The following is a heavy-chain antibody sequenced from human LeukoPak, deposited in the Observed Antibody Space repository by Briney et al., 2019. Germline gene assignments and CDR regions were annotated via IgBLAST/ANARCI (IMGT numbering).Heavy chain of an antibody. CDR2: IYYSGST. Sequence: SETLSLTCTVSGGSIGSYYWSWIRQPPGKGLEWIGYIYYSGSTNYNPSLKSRVTISVDTSKNQFSLKLSSVTAADTAVYYCAIVGSSRTQYFQHWGQGTLVTVSS. J-gene: IGHJ1*01. V-gene: IGHV4-59*01. D-gene: IGHD1-26*01. CDR3: AIVGSSRTQYFQH. CDR1: GGSIGSYY.